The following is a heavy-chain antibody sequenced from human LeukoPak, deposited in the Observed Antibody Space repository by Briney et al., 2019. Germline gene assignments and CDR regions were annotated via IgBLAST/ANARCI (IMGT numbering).Heavy chain of an antibody. J-gene: IGHJ4*02. D-gene: IGHD3-16*01. V-gene: IGHV3-30*03. CDR1: GFTFSSYG. CDR3: ASGDLDYDYVWGSYCHFDY. Sequence: PGGSLRLSCAASGFTFSSYGMHWVRQAPGKGLEWVAVISYDGSNKYYADSVKGRFTISRDNSKNTLYLQMNSLRAEDTAVYYCASGDLDYDYVWGSYCHFDYWGQGTLVTVSS. CDR2: ISYDGSNK.